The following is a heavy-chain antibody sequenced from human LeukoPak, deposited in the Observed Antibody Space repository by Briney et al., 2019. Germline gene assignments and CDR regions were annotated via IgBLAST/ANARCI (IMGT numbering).Heavy chain of an antibody. Sequence: GGSLRLSCAASGFTVSSNYMSWVRQAQGQGREWVSVIYSGGSTYYADSVKGRFTISRDNAKNTLFLQMHSLRDEDTAVYYCTRSLLGDTEFWGQGALVTVSS. CDR2: IYSGGST. D-gene: IGHD3-16*01. J-gene: IGHJ4*02. CDR1: GFTVSSNY. CDR3: TRSLLGDTEF. V-gene: IGHV3-53*01.